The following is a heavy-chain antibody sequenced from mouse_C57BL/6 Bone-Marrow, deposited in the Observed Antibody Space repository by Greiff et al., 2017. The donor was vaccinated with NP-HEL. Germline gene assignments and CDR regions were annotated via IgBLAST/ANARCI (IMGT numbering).Heavy chain of an antibody. CDR3: AHYGNYYAMDD. CDR1: GYTFTSYW. V-gene: IGHV1-59*01. J-gene: IGHJ4*01. CDR2: IDPSDSYT. Sequence: VQLQQPGAELVRPGTSVKLSCKASGYTFTSYWMHWVKQRPGQGLEWIGVIDPSDSYTNYNQKFKGKATLTVDTSSSTAYMQLSSLTSEDSAVYYCAHYGNYYAMDDWGQGTSVTVSS. D-gene: IGHD2-1*01.